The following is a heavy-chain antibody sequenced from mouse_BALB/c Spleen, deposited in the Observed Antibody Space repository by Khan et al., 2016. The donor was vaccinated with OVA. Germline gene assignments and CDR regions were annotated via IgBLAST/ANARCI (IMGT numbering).Heavy chain of an antibody. CDR2: IWGDGST. V-gene: IGHV2-6-7*01. CDR3: ARGYYGNYREAIDY. Sequence: VKLEVSGPGLVAPSQSLSITCTVSGFSLTGYGVNWVRQPPGKGLEWLGMIWGDGSTDYNSALKSRLILSKDKSKSQVFLKMNSLQTDDTARYYCARGYYGNYREAIDYWGQGTSVTVSS. CDR1: GFSLTGYG. J-gene: IGHJ4*01. D-gene: IGHD2-1*01.